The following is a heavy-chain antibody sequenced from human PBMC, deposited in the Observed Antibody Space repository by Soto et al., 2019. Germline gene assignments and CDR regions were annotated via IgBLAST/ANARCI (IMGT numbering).Heavy chain of an antibody. V-gene: IGHV1-24*01. CDR1: GYTLTELS. D-gene: IGHD3-10*01. Sequence: GASVKVSCKVSGYTLTELSMHWVRQAPGKGLEWMGGFDPEDGETIYAQKFQGRVTMTEDTSTDTVSVEVWSLRSDDTAVYYCARQKGINNYYGMDVWGQGTTVTVSS. J-gene: IGHJ6*02. CDR2: FDPEDGET. CDR3: ARQKGINNYYGMDV.